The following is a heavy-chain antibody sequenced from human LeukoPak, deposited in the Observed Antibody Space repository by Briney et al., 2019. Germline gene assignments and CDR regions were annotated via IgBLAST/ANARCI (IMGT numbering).Heavy chain of an antibody. CDR1: GFTFSSYA. CDR2: ISGSGGST. Sequence: PGGSLRLSCAASGFTFSSYAMSWVRQAPGKGLEWVSVISGSGGSTYYADSVKGRFTISRDNSRNTVYLQMNSLRAEDTAVYYCAKDPYSSGWYWNWFDPWGQGTLVTVSS. D-gene: IGHD6-19*01. V-gene: IGHV3-23*01. CDR3: AKDPYSSGWYWNWFDP. J-gene: IGHJ5*02.